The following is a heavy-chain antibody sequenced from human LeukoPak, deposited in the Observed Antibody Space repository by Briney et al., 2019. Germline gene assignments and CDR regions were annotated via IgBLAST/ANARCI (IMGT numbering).Heavy chain of an antibody. Sequence: SETLSLTCAVYGGSFSGYYWSWIRQPPGKGLEWIGYIYYSGSTNYNPSLKSRVTMSVDTSKNQFSLKLSSVTAADTAVYYCARRPYYDSSGYSVSWFDPWGQGTLVTVSS. D-gene: IGHD3-22*01. CDR3: ARRPYYDSSGYSVSWFDP. CDR2: IYYSGST. J-gene: IGHJ5*02. V-gene: IGHV4-59*08. CDR1: GGSFSGYY.